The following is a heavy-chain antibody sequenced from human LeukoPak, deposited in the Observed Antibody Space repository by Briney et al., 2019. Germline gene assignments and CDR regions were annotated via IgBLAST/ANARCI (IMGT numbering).Heavy chain of an antibody. J-gene: IGHJ4*02. V-gene: IGHV3-23*01. CDR2: ISGSGGST. Sequence: PGGSLRLSCAASGFTFSSYAMSWVRQAPGEGLEWVSAISGSGGSTYYADSMKGRFTISRDNSKNTLYLQMNSLKTEDTAVYYCTTDRLYFDYWGQGTLVTVSS. CDR3: TTDRLYFDY. D-gene: IGHD3-22*01. CDR1: GFTFSSYA.